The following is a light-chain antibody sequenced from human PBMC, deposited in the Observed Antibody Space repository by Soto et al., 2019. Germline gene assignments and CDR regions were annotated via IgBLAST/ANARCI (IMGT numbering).Light chain of an antibody. J-gene: IGLJ2*01. CDR3: TSYTSSSTDVV. CDR1: SSDVGGYNY. V-gene: IGLV2-14*03. CDR2: DVS. Sequence: QSALTQPASVSGSPGQSITISCTGTSSDVGGYNYVSWYQQYPGRAPKLMIYDVSNRPSGVSDRFSGSKSGNTASLTISGLQVEDEAEYYCTSYTSSSTDVVFGGGTKLTVL.